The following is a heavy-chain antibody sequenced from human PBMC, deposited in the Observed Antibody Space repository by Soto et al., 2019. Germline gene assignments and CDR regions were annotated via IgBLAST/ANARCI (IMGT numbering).Heavy chain of an antibody. V-gene: IGHV3-30*18. CDR2: ISYDGSNK. CDR1: GFTFSSYG. J-gene: IGHJ4*02. Sequence: QVQLVESGGGVVQPGRSLRLSCAASGFTFSSYGVHWVRQAPGKGLEWVAVISYDGSNKYYADSVKGRFTISRDNSKNTLYLQMNSLRAEDTAVYYCAKDSYSSSSGVDYWGQGTLVTVSS. CDR3: AKDSYSSSSGVDY. D-gene: IGHD6-6*01.